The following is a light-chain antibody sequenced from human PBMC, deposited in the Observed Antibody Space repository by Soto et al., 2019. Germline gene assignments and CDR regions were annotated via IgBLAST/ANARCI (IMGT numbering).Light chain of an antibody. Sequence: QSALTQPASVSGSPGQSITISCTGTSSDLGAYNYVSWYQHHPGKAPKLMIFEVTNRPSGVPDRFSGSKSGNTASLTISGLQAEDEADYYCLSYTDSSEMVFGGGTKVTVL. CDR3: LSYTDSSEMV. V-gene: IGLV2-14*01. CDR2: EVT. J-gene: IGLJ2*01. CDR1: SSDLGAYNY.